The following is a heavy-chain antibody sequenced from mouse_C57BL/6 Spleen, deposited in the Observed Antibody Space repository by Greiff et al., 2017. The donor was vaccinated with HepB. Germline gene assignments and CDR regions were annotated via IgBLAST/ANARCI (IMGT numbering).Heavy chain of an antibody. CDR3: SREGLDY. Sequence: VQLKESGGGLVKPGGSLKLSCAASGFTFSDYGMHWVRQAPEKGLEWVAYISSGSGTIYYTDTVKGRYTISRDNAKNTLFMQMTSLRSEDTAMYYCSREGLDYWGQGTTLTVSS. J-gene: IGHJ2*01. CDR1: GFTFSDYG. CDR2: ISSGSGTI. V-gene: IGHV5-17*01.